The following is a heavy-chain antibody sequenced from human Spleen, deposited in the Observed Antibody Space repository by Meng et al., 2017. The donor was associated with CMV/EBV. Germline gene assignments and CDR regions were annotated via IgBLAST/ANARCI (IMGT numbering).Heavy chain of an antibody. V-gene: IGHV4-4*07. CDR2: IYTSGST. CDR3: ARVIAVAGKVLWFDP. Sequence: QVQPQGSCPGLGNPSQTRSLTFTCSGGPISIYYWSWIRPPAGKGLEWIGRIYTSGSTNYNPSLKSRVTMSVDTSKNQFSLKLSSVTAADTAVYYCARVIAVAGKVLWFDPWGQGTLVTVSS. CDR1: GGPISIYY. D-gene: IGHD6-19*01. J-gene: IGHJ5*02.